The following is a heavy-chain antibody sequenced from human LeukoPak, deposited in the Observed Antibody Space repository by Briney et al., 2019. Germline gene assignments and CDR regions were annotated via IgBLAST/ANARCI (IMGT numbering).Heavy chain of an antibody. Sequence: ASVKVSCKAPGYTFTSYGISWVRQAPGQGLEWMGWISAYNGNTNYAQKLQGRVTMTTDTSTSTAYMELRSLRSDDTAVYYCARIFYDILTGYHHGSEFDYWGQGTLVTVSS. CDR2: ISAYNGNT. V-gene: IGHV1-18*01. J-gene: IGHJ4*02. D-gene: IGHD3-9*01. CDR3: ARIFYDILTGYHHGSEFDY. CDR1: GYTFTSYG.